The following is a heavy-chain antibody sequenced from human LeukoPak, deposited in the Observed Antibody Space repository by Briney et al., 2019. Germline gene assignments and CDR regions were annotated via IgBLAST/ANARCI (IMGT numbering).Heavy chain of an antibody. CDR3: AREEFHYDSSGYYRNN. Sequence: SKTLSLTCTVSGGSISSSSYYWGWIRQPPGKGLEWIGSIYYSGSTYYNPSLKSRVTISVDTSKNQFSLKLSSVTAADTAVYYCAREEFHYDSSGYYRNNWGQGTLVTVSS. D-gene: IGHD3-22*01. CDR2: IYYSGST. CDR1: GGSISSSSYY. J-gene: IGHJ4*02. V-gene: IGHV4-39*07.